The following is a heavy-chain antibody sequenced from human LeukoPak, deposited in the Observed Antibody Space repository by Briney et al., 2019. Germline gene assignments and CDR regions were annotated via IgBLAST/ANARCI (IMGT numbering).Heavy chain of an antibody. Sequence: GGSLRLPCAASGFTFSYYAMHWVRQAPGKGLEYVSAISSDGGSTYYAKSVKGRFTISRDNSKNMLYLQMGSLRAEDMAVYYCARWVSTSYDAFDIWGQGTMVTVSS. CDR1: GFTFSYYA. CDR3: ARWVSTSYDAFDI. D-gene: IGHD6-6*01. J-gene: IGHJ3*02. V-gene: IGHV3-64*01. CDR2: ISSDGGST.